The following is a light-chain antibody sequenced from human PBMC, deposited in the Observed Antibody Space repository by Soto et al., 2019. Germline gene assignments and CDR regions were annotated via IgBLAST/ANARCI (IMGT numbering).Light chain of an antibody. V-gene: IGKV3-20*01. CDR2: CAA. CDR1: QSFXTN. Sequence: TQYPSRVCVTAGDGATLSCMARQSFXTNLAWYQQKPGQAPRVRXACAASMATGSPDRLSGSGSGTDFPLPISRLDPQDFAVYYFQQYGSSPWTFGQGTKVDIK. CDR3: QQYGSSPWT. J-gene: IGKJ1*01.